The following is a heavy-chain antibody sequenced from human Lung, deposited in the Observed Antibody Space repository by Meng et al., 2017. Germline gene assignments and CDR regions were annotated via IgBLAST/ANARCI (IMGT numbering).Heavy chain of an antibody. CDR2: ISYSGNT. V-gene: IGHV4-59*01. D-gene: IGHD3-10*01. CDR3: ARVRGVKTDY. Sequence: QVHLQESGPGLVKPSETLSLTFNVSGGSISSYYWSWIRQPPGKGLEWIGYISYSGNTNYNPSLKSRVTISVDTSKNQFSLKLSSVTATDTAVYYCARVRGVKTDYWGQGTLVTVSS. J-gene: IGHJ4*02. CDR1: GGSISSYY.